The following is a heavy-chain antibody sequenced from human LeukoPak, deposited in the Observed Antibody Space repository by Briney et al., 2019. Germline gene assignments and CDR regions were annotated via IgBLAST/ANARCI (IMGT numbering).Heavy chain of an antibody. J-gene: IGHJ4*02. Sequence: GRSLRLSCAASGFTFSSYSMNWVRQAPGKGLEWVSSISSSSSYIYYADSVKGRFTISRDNAKNSLYLQMNSLRAEDTAVYYCTRDNYLYYDFWSGYRSYYYFDYWGQGTLVTVSS. V-gene: IGHV3-21*01. D-gene: IGHD3-3*01. CDR3: TRDNYLYYDFWSGYRSYYYFDY. CDR1: GFTFSSYS. CDR2: ISSSSSYI.